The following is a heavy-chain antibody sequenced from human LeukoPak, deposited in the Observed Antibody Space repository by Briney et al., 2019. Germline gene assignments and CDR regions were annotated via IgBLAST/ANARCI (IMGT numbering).Heavy chain of an antibody. Sequence: GGSLRLSCAASGFTFSDSWMTWVRQVPGRGREWVGRIKSKIDGETTEYAAPVEGRFTISRDDSKTTVYLQMSGLRTEDTALYYCTTDSGSFDVWGRGTMVTVSS. CDR2: IKSKIDGETT. V-gene: IGHV3-15*01. CDR3: TTDSGSFDV. D-gene: IGHD3-10*01. CDR1: GFTFSDSW. J-gene: IGHJ3*01.